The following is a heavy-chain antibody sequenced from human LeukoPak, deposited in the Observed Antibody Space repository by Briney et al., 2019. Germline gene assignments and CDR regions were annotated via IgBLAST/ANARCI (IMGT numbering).Heavy chain of an antibody. J-gene: IGHJ6*02. V-gene: IGHV4-39*01. CDR2: MNYSGNT. D-gene: IGHD3-10*01. CDR3: ASLDGPGSYYLDV. Sequence: PSETLSLTCTVSGVSTSSVTYYWAWIRQPPGKGLEWIESMNYSGNTYFNPSVKSRVDMSVDKSNNQFCPKVGAVTAADTAVYYWASLDGPGSYYLDVWGQGTTVTVSS. CDR1: GVSTSSVTYY.